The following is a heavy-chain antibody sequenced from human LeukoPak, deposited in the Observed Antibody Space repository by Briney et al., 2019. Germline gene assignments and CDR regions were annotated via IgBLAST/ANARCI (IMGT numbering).Heavy chain of an antibody. CDR1: GGSFSGYY. V-gene: IGHV4-34*01. CDR3: AREAVVVPAARGRWFDP. Sequence: SETLSLTCAVYGGSFSGYYWSWIRQPPGKGLEWIGEINHSGSTNYNPPLKSRVTISVDTSKNQFSLKLSSVTAADTAVYYCAREAVVVPAARGRWFDPWGQGTLVTVSS. CDR2: INHSGST. J-gene: IGHJ5*02. D-gene: IGHD2-2*01.